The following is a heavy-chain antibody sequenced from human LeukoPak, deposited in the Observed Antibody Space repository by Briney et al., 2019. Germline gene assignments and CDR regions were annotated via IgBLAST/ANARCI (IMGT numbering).Heavy chain of an antibody. D-gene: IGHD2-2*01. CDR3: ARANPDIVVVPAAIRYYYYYMDV. V-gene: IGHV3-20*04. CDR1: GFTFDDYG. Sequence: PGGSLRLSCAASGFTFDDYGMSWVRQAPGKGLEGVSSIKWNGGSTGDADSVRVRFTISRDNAKNSLYLQMNSLRAEDTALYYCARANPDIVVVPAAIRYYYYYMDVWGKGTTVTVSS. CDR2: IKWNGGST. J-gene: IGHJ6*03.